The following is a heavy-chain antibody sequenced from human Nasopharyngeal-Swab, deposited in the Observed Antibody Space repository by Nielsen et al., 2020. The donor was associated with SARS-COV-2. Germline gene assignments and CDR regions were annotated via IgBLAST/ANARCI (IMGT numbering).Heavy chain of an antibody. CDR3: ARVSYSSGWDY. Sequence: GESLKISCAASGFTFSNYGMHWVRQAPGKGLEWVAVIWYDGSNKYYADSVKGRFTISRDNAKNSLYLQMNSLRAEDTAVYYCARVSYSSGWDYWGQGTLVTVSS. J-gene: IGHJ4*02. CDR2: IWYDGSNK. D-gene: IGHD6-19*01. V-gene: IGHV3-33*01. CDR1: GFTFSNYG.